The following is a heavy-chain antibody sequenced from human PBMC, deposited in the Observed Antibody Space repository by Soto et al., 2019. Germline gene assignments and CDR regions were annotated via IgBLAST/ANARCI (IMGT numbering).Heavy chain of an antibody. Sequence: QVQLVESGGGVVQPGRSLRLSCAASGFTFSSYAMHWVRQAPGKGLEWVAVISYDGSNKYYADSVKGRFTISRDNSKNTLYLQMNSLRAEDTAVYYCARVLSDGDYYYYYGMDVW. D-gene: IGHD4-17*01. V-gene: IGHV3-30-3*01. CDR3: ARVLSDGDYYYYYGMDV. J-gene: IGHJ6*01. CDR1: GFTFSSYA. CDR2: ISYDGSNK.